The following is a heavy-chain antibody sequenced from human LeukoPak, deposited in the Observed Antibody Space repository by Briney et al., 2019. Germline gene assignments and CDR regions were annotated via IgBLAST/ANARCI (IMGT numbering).Heavy chain of an antibody. V-gene: IGHV1-18*01. CDR3: ARATNQDIVVVVAATPSFDFQH. Sequence: ASVKVSCKASGYTFTSYGISWVRQAPGQGLEWMGWISAYNGNTNYAQKLQGRVTMTTDTSTSTAHMELRSLRSDDTAVYYCARATNQDIVVVVAATPSFDFQHWGQGTLVTVSS. J-gene: IGHJ1*01. CDR1: GYTFTSYG. CDR2: ISAYNGNT. D-gene: IGHD2-15*01.